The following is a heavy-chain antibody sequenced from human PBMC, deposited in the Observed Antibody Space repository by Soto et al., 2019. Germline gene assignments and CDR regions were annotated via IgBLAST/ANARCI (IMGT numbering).Heavy chain of an antibody. CDR2: VYYSGTI. J-gene: IGHJ4*02. V-gene: IGHV4-61*01. CDR3: ARTTAVPNTLRSRDFFDY. Sequence: QVQLQESGPGLLKPSETLSLTCSVSGGSVSDKTYYWSWIRQPPGKRLDWIGYVYYSGTINYNPSLKIRVTISVNLTKNRFYLKLSSVTTADTALYYCARTTAVPNTLRSRDFFDYYGQGTIVNVAS. D-gene: IGHD4-17*01. CDR1: GGSVSDKTYY.